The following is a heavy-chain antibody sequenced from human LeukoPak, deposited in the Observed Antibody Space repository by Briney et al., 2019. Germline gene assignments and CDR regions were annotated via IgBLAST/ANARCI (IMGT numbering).Heavy chain of an antibody. Sequence: GGSLRLSCAASGFTFSNYGMHWVRQAPGKGLEWVAVISYDGSNKYYADSVKGRFTISRDDSQDTLYLQMNSLRAEDTAVYYCAKEGGRWLQLLRYFDLWGRGTLVTVSS. D-gene: IGHD5-24*01. J-gene: IGHJ2*01. V-gene: IGHV3-30*18. CDR3: AKEGGRWLQLLRYFDL. CDR1: GFTFSNYG. CDR2: ISYDGSNK.